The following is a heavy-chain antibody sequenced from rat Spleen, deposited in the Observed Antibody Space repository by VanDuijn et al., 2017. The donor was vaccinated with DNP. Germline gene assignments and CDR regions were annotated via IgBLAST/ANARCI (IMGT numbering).Heavy chain of an antibody. J-gene: IGHJ4*01. CDR2: ISARSGHP. CDR1: GFTFSNYD. V-gene: IGHV5S13*01. CDR3: ARVGDLHDGGDGDVLDA. D-gene: IGHD1-12*02. Sequence: EVQLVESGGGLVQPGRSLKLSCAASGFTFSNYDMAWVRQAPTTGLEWVASISARSGHPSYPDSVKGRFTVSRDDAKNTLFLQMNSLRSEDTATYYCARVGDLHDGGDGDVLDAWGQGTSVTVSS.